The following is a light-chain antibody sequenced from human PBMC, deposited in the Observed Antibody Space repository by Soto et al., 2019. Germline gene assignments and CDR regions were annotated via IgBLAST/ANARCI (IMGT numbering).Light chain of an antibody. CDR3: GAWDDSVNGWV. CDR1: TSNIGTSA. J-gene: IGLJ3*02. V-gene: IGLV1-44*01. Sequence: QSVLAQPPSASGTPGQRVTISCSGTTSNIGTSAVNWYQHDPGAAPQLLIYSNDQRPLEVPDRFSGSKSGDSAALAISGLRSDEEGDYCCGAWDDSVNGWVFGGGTKLTVL. CDR2: SND.